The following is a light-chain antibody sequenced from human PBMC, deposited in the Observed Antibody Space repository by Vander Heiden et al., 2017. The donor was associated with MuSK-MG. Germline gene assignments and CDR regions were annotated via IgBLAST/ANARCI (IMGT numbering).Light chain of an antibody. CDR1: QDISNY. Sequence: DIQMTQSPSSLSASVGDRVTITCQASQDISNYLNWYQQKPGKAPKLLIYDASNLETGVPSRFSGSGYGIDFTFTISILQPEDIATYYCQQDENLLPHTFGQGTRLEIK. J-gene: IGKJ5*01. V-gene: IGKV1-33*01. CDR3: QQDENLLPHT. CDR2: DAS.